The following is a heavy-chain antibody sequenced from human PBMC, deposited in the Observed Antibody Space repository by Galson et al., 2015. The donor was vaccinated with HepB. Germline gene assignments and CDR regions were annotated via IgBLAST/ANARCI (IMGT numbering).Heavy chain of an antibody. CDR2: IYPGDSDT. D-gene: IGHD6-19*01. CDR1: GYRFTTDW. Sequence: QSGAEVKKPGESLNISCKGSGYRFTTDWIGWVRQMPGKGLEWMGIIYPGDSDTRYSPSFQGQVTISADKSTSTAYLQWSSLKASDIAMYYCARVPGGSVAGIVWDALDIWGQGTMVTVS. V-gene: IGHV5-51*01. J-gene: IGHJ3*02. CDR3: ARVPGGSVAGIVWDALDI.